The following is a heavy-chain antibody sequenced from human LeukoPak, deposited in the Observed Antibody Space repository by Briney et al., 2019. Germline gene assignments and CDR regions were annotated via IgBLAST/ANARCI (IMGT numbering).Heavy chain of an antibody. J-gene: IGHJ5*02. D-gene: IGHD4-23*01. V-gene: IGHV4-59*01. Sequence: SETLSLTCTVSGGSISSYYWSWIRQPPGKGLEWIGYIYYSGSTNYNPSLKSRVTISVDTSKNQFSLKLSSVTAADTAVYYCARAGRWGNWFDPWGQGTLVTVSS. CDR3: ARAGRWGNWFDP. CDR1: GGSISSYY. CDR2: IYYSGST.